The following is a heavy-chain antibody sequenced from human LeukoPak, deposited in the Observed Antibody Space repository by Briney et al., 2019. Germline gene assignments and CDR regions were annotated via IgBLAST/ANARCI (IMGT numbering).Heavy chain of an antibody. V-gene: IGHV3-33*01. CDR1: GFTFSSYG. CDR2: IWYDGSNK. J-gene: IGHJ6*02. Sequence: GGSLRLPCAASGFTFSSYGMHWVRQAPGKGLEWVAVIWYDGSNKYYADSVKGRFTISRDNSKNTLYLQMNSLRAEDTAVYYCARDPVYYYYYYGMDVWGQGTTVAVSS. D-gene: IGHD5/OR15-5a*01. CDR3: ARDPVYYYYYYGMDV.